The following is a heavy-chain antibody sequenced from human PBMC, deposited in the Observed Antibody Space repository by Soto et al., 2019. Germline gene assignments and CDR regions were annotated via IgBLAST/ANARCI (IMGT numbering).Heavy chain of an antibody. CDR2: INHIGST. CDR3: ARDWRRDGYYYYGMDV. J-gene: IGHJ6*02. D-gene: IGHD6-25*01. V-gene: IGHV4-34*01. CDR1: GGSFSGYY. Sequence: QVQLQQWGAGLLKPSETLSLTCAVYGGSFSGYYWSWIRQPPGKGLEWIGEINHIGSTNYNPSLKSRVTISVGTSQNQFSPKLSSVTAADTAVYYCARDWRRDGYYYYGMDVWGQGTTVTVSS.